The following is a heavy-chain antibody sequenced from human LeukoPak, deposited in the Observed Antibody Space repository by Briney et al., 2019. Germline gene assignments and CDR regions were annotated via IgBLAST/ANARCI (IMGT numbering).Heavy chain of an antibody. CDR2: IYYSGST. Sequence: PSETLSLTCTVSGGSISSSSYYWGWIRQPPGKGLEWIGSIYYSGSTYYNPSLKSRVTISVDTSKNQFSLKLSSVTAADTAVYYCARGGDYYDFGFDYWGQGTLVTVSS. V-gene: IGHV4-39*07. CDR1: GGSISSSSYY. CDR3: ARGGDYYDFGFDY. J-gene: IGHJ4*02. D-gene: IGHD2-21*01.